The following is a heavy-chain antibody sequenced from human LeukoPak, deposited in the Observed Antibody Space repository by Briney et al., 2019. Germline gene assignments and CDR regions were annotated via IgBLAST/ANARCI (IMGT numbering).Heavy chain of an antibody. V-gene: IGHV3-30-3*01. CDR2: ISYDGSNK. CDR1: RFTFSSYT. D-gene: IGHD5-12*01. J-gene: IGHJ4*02. Sequence: SGGSLRLSCAASRFTFSSYTMHWVRQAPGKGLEWVAVISYDGSNKYYADSVKGRFTISRDNSKNTLYLQMSSLRAEDTAVYYCARDYSGYDSFDYWGQGTLVTVSS. CDR3: ARDYSGYDSFDY.